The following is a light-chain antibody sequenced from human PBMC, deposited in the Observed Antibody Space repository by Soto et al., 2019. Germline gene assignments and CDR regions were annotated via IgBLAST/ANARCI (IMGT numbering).Light chain of an antibody. J-gene: IGKJ1*01. V-gene: IGKV1-5*03. CDR1: QTISSW. Sequence: DIQMTQSPSTLSGSVGDRVTITCRASQTISSWLAWYQQKPGKAPKLLIYKASSLESGVPSRFSGSGTGTEFTLTISSLQPEDFATYYCQQYKSYSRTFGQGTKVDIK. CDR2: KAS. CDR3: QQYKSYSRT.